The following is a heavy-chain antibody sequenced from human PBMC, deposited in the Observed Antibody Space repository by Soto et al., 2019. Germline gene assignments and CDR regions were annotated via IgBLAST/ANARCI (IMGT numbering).Heavy chain of an antibody. J-gene: IGHJ5*02. V-gene: IGHV4-34*01. CDR2: INHSGST. D-gene: IGHD3-10*01. CDR3: ARSPMVRGVTFNSSDP. Sequence: SETLSLTCAVYGGSFSGYYWSWIRQPPGKGLEWIGEINHSGSTNYNPSLKSRVTISVDTSKNQFSLKLSSVTAADTAVYYCARSPMVRGVTFNSSDPWGQGPLVTVSS. CDR1: GGSFSGYY.